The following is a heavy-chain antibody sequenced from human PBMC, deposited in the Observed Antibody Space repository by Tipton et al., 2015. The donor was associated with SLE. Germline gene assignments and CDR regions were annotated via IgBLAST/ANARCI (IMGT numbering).Heavy chain of an antibody. CDR3: ASRWNWYFDL. J-gene: IGHJ2*01. V-gene: IGHV3-21*01. CDR1: GFTFSSYS. Sequence: SLRLSCAASGFTFSSYSVNWVRQAPGKGLEWVSSISSSSSYISYADSVKGRFTISRDNAKNSLYLQMNSLRAEDTAVYYCASRWNWYFDLWGRGTLVTVSS. CDR2: ISSSSSYI. D-gene: IGHD4-23*01.